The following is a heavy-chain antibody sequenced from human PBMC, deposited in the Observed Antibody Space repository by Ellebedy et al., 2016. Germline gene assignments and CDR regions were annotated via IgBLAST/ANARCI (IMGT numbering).Heavy chain of an antibody. CDR2: ISSRTSKT. Sequence: GGSLRLSXAASGFPFSDYYRAWIRQAPGKGLEWVSYISSRTSKTYYEESVKGQLSISRDNAKNSLFLQMNSLRAEDTAVYFCARALDGFNRVDSFDIWGQGTMVTVSS. CDR1: GFPFSDYY. CDR3: ARALDGFNRVDSFDI. V-gene: IGHV3-11*01. J-gene: IGHJ3*02. D-gene: IGHD5-24*01.